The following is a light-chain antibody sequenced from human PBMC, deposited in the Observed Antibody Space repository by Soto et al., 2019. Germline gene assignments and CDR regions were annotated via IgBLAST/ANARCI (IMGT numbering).Light chain of an antibody. Sequence: QAVVTQPPSTSGTPGQRGTISCSGSSSNIGINAVNWYQQLPGTAPKLLIYSNNQRPSGVPDRFSGSKSGTSASLAISGLQSEDEADYYCAVWDDSLNGVVFGGGTQLTVL. CDR3: AVWDDSLNGVV. J-gene: IGLJ7*01. CDR1: SSNIGINA. CDR2: SNN. V-gene: IGLV1-44*01.